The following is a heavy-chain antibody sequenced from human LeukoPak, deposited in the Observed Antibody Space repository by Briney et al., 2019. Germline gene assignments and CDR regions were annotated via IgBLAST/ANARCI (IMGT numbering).Heavy chain of an antibody. CDR2: IYHSGST. V-gene: IGHV4-38-2*01. Sequence: SETLSLTCAVSGYSISSGYYWGWIRQPPGKGLEWIGGIYHSGSTYYNPSLKSRVTISVDTSKNQFSLKLSSVTAADAAVYYCARGFGEKFDYWGQGTLVTVSS. D-gene: IGHD4-17*01. CDR3: ARGFGEKFDY. J-gene: IGHJ4*02. CDR1: GYSISSGYY.